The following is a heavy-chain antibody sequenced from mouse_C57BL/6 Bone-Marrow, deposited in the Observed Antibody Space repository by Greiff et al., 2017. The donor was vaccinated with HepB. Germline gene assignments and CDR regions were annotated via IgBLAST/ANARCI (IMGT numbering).Heavy chain of an antibody. J-gene: IGHJ4*01. CDR2: INYDGSST. Sequence: EVKLMESEGGLVQPGSSMKLSCTASGFTFSDYYMAWVRQVPEKGLEWVANINYDGSSTYYLDSLKSRFIISRDNAKNILYLQMSSLKSEDTATYYCARVLRRGGYAMDYWGQGTSVTVSS. V-gene: IGHV5-16*01. D-gene: IGHD2-12*01. CDR1: GFTFSDYY. CDR3: ARVLRRGGYAMDY.